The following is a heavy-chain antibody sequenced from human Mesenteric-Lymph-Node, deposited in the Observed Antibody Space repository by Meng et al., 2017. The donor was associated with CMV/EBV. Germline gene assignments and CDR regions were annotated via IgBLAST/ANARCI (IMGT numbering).Heavy chain of an antibody. V-gene: IGHV1-2*02. Sequence: ASVKVSCKASGYTLTSYYMHWVRQAPGQGLEWMGWINPDSGGTKFAQRFQGRVTMTRDTSISTAFLELSGLRSDDTAVYYCARGIYEGLGLLFDYWGQGTLVTVSS. D-gene: IGHD3/OR15-3a*01. J-gene: IGHJ4*02. CDR2: INPDSGGT. CDR3: ARGIYEGLGLLFDY. CDR1: GYTLTSYY.